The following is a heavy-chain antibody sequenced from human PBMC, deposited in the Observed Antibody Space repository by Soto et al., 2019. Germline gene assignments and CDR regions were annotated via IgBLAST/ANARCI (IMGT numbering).Heavy chain of an antibody. D-gene: IGHD6-6*01. CDR3: AKTYSRSSVFDS. CDR2: INHSGST. V-gene: IGHV4-34*01. CDR1: CGFFSDYF. Sequence: TLEALSLTRAVFCGFFSDYFKSLIRQPPRKGLAWIGEINHSGSTNYIPSLKSRITISVDTSKNQFSLKLNSVTAADTAIYYCAKTYSRSSVFDSWGQGTLVTVSS. J-gene: IGHJ4*02.